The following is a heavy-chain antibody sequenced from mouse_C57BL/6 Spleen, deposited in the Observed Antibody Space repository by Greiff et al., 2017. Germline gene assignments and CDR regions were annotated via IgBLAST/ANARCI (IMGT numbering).Heavy chain of an antibody. CDR1: GYTFTSYW. CDR2: IDPSDSYT. V-gene: IGHV1-69*01. D-gene: IGHD1-1*01. CDR3: ARGYYGSRNYAMDY. J-gene: IGHJ4*01. Sequence: VQLQQPGAELVMPGASVKLSCTASGYTFTSYWMHWVKQRPGQGLEWIGEIDPSDSYTNYNQKFKGKSTLTVDKSSSTAYMQLSSLTSEDSAVSYCARGYYGSRNYAMDYWGQGTSVTVSS.